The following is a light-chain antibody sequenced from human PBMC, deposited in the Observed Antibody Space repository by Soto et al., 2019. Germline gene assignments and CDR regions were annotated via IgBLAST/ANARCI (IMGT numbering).Light chain of an antibody. Sequence: EIVLTQSPGSLSLSPGEGATLSCRASQSVSTTYLAWYQLKPGQAPRLVIYATSSRAAGIPDRFRGSGSGTEFTLTISCLEPEDVGVYFCQQYGNSPPYSFGQGTKLEIK. J-gene: IGKJ2*03. CDR2: ATS. CDR3: QQYGNSPPYS. V-gene: IGKV3-20*01. CDR1: QSVSTTY.